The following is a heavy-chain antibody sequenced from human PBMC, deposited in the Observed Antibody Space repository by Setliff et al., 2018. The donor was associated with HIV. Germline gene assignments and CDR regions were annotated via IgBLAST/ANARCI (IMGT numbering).Heavy chain of an antibody. CDR1: GYSISSGYY. D-gene: IGHD6-19*01. V-gene: IGHV4-38-2*01. Sequence: SETLSLTCAVSGYSISSGYYWGWIRQPPGKGLEWIGSIYHSESTYYNPSLKSRVTISVDTSKNQFSLKLSSVTAADTAVYYCARLPYNSGRYLDYWGQGTLVTVSS. J-gene: IGHJ4*02. CDR2: IYHSEST. CDR3: ARLPYNSGRYLDY.